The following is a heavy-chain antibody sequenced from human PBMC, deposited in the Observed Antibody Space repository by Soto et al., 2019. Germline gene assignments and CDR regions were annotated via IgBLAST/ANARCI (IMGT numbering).Heavy chain of an antibody. D-gene: IGHD1-26*01. J-gene: IGHJ4*02. CDR3: ARAKRELLNYYFDF. V-gene: IGHV4-38-2*01. CDR2: IYHSGST. CDR1: GYSISSGYY. Sequence: SETRSRAWAVSGYSISSGYYWGSIRQPPGKGLEWIGSIYHSGSTYYNPSLKSRVTTSVDTSNNQCSPKLSSVTAADTAVYPCARAKRELLNYYFDFSGQGTLVT.